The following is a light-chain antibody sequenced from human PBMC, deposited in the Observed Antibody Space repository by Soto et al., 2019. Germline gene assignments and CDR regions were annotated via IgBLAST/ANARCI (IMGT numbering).Light chain of an antibody. V-gene: IGKV3-20*01. CDR2: GAS. Sequence: IVLTQSPGTLSLSPGERATLSCRASQSVSSSYLAWYQQKPGQAPRLLIYGASSRATGIPDRFSGSGSGIDFTRTISRLEPEDFAVYYCQQYGSSPYTFGQRTKLEIK. J-gene: IGKJ2*01. CDR1: QSVSSSY. CDR3: QQYGSSPYT.